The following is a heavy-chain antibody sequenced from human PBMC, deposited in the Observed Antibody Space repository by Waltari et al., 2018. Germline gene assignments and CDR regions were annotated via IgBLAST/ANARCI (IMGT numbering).Heavy chain of an antibody. J-gene: IGHJ5*02. CDR3: ARNRADVDSDGNWFDP. D-gene: IGHD4-17*01. V-gene: IGHV1-69*04. CDR2: CIPLGDRG. CDR1: GGTLSSYA. Sequence: QVQLVQSGAEVKRPGSSVKVSCKASGGTLSSYAVSWVRQAPGQGLEWMGRCIPLGDRGNYAQKVQGRLTMTADKGTRTAYMELSSLTSDDTAVYYCARNRADVDSDGNWFDPWGQGTLVTVSS.